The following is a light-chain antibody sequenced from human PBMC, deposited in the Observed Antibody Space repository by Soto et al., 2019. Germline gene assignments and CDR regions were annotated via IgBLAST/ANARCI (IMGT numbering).Light chain of an antibody. CDR3: QQSEALVLS. CDR2: DAS. Sequence: DIQMTQSPSSLSASVGDRVTITCQASQDITDYLHWYQQKPVKAPRLLIYDASNLETGVPSRFSGSGSGTDFSFTISSLQPEDIATYYCQQSEALVLSFGGGTKVEIK. CDR1: QDITDY. V-gene: IGKV1-33*01. J-gene: IGKJ4*01.